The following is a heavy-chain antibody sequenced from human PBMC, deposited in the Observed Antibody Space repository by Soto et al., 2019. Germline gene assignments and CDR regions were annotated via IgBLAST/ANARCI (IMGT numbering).Heavy chain of an antibody. D-gene: IGHD6-19*01. Sequence: AGGSLRLSCAASGFTFSSYSMNWVRQAPGKGLEWVSSISSSSSYIYYADSVKGRFTISRDNAENSLYLQMNSLRAEDTAVYYCARAGYSSGWYREDYYYYGMDVWGQGTTVTVSS. V-gene: IGHV3-21*01. CDR1: GFTFSSYS. J-gene: IGHJ6*02. CDR3: ARAGYSSGWYREDYYYYGMDV. CDR2: ISSSSSYI.